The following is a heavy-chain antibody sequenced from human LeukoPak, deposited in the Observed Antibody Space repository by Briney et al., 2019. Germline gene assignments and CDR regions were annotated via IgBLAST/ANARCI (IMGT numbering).Heavy chain of an antibody. CDR2: INPNSGGT. J-gene: IGHJ6*03. D-gene: IGHD3-3*01. CDR1: GYTFTGYY. Sequence: ASVKVSCKASGYTFTGYYMHWVRQAPGQGLEWMGRINPNSGGTNYAQKFQGRVTMTRDTSISTAYMGLSRLRSDDTAVYYCARDRGLRFYYYYMDVWGKGTTVTVSS. V-gene: IGHV1-2*06. CDR3: ARDRGLRFYYYYMDV.